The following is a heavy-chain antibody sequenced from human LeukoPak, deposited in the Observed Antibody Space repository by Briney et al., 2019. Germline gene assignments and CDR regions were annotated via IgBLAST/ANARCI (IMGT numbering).Heavy chain of an antibody. CDR1: GFTFGDYG. D-gene: IGHD1-20*01. Sequence: RPGGSLRLSCEGSGFTFGDYGMSWVRQAPGKGPEWVAGISWNSDSTGYPDSVKGRFTISRDNAKNSLYLQMNGLRVEDTALYYCARDRRGITGTEWFDPWGQGTLVTVSS. V-gene: IGHV3-20*04. J-gene: IGHJ5*02. CDR2: ISWNSDST. CDR3: ARDRRGITGTEWFDP.